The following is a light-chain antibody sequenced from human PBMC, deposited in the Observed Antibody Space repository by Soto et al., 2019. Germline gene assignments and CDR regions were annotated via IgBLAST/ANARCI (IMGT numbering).Light chain of an antibody. V-gene: IGLV2-14*01. J-gene: IGLJ1*01. Sequence: SALTQPASVSGSPGQSITISCTRTSSDVGGYKYVSWYQQHPGKAPKLMIYEVSNRPSGVSNRFSGSKSGNTASLTISGLQAEDEADYYCTSYTSSNTLYVFGTGTRSPS. CDR1: SSDVGGYKY. CDR2: EVS. CDR3: TSYTSSNTLYV.